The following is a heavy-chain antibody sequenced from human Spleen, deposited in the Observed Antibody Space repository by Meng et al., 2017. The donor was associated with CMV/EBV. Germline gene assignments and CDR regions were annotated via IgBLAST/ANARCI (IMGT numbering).Heavy chain of an antibody. CDR2: INPNIGGT. D-gene: IGHD5-18*01. CDR3: ARDPMGTAMVTWGTDY. J-gene: IGHJ4*02. Sequence: GYTVAGSYMHWVRQAPGQGLEWMGWINPNIGGTNYAQKFQGRVTMTRDTSISTAYMELGRLRSDDTAVYYCARDPMGTAMVTWGTDYWGQGTLVTVSS. CDR1: GYTVAGSY. V-gene: IGHV1-2*02.